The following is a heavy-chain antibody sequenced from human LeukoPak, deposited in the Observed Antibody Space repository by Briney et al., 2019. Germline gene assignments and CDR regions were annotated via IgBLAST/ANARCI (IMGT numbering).Heavy chain of an antibody. V-gene: IGHV4-39*01. D-gene: IGHD2-21*01. CDR1: GGSISSSSYY. Sequence: PSETLSLTCTVSGGSISSSSYYWGWIRQPPGKGLEWIGSIYYSGSTYYNPSLKSRVTISVDTSKNQFSLKLSSVTAADTAVYHCASLPILARRFDPWGQGTLVTVSS. CDR2: IYYSGST. CDR3: ASLPILARRFDP. J-gene: IGHJ5*02.